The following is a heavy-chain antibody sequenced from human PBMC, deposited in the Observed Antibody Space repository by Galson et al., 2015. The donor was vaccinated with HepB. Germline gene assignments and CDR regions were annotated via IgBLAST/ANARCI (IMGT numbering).Heavy chain of an antibody. CDR1: GGDFRSYA. D-gene: IGHD5-24*01. Sequence: SVKVSCKASGGDFRSYAISWVRQAPGQGLEWMGGIIPIFDTANYAQKFQGRVTITADESTSTAFMDLRSLRSEDTAVYYCAKSTGVEEMGTIYYYSGMDVWGQGTTVTVS. V-gene: IGHV1-69*13. J-gene: IGHJ6*02. CDR3: AKSTGVEEMGTIYYYSGMDV. CDR2: IIPIFDTA.